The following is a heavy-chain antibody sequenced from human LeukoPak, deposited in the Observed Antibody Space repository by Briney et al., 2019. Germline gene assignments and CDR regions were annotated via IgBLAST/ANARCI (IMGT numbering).Heavy chain of an antibody. Sequence: QSGGSLRLSCAASGFTFSSYSISWVRQAPGKGLEWVSGISGSGASTYYADSVRGRFTISRENSKNTVYLQVNSLRAEDTALYYCAKVSRDNSGSDAFDIWGQGTMVTVSS. V-gene: IGHV3-23*01. D-gene: IGHD3-22*01. CDR2: ISGSGAST. CDR1: GFTFSSYS. J-gene: IGHJ3*02. CDR3: AKVSRDNSGSDAFDI.